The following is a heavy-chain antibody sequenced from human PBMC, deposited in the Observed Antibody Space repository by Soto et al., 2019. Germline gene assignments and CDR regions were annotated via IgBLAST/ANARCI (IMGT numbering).Heavy chain of an antibody. D-gene: IGHD1-26*01. CDR1: GYTFTSYG. CDR3: ARYSGSYRASYYYGMDV. J-gene: IGHJ6*02. Sequence: GASVKVSCKASGYTFTSYGISWGRQAPGQGLEWMGWISAYNGNTNYAQKLQGRVTMTTDTSTSTAYMELRSLRSDDTAVYYCARYSGSYRASYYYGMDVWGQGTTVTVSS. V-gene: IGHV1-18*01. CDR2: ISAYNGNT.